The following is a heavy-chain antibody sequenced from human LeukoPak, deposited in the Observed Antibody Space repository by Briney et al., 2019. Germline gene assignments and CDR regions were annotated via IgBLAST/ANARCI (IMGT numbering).Heavy chain of an antibody. Sequence: SVRVSCKASGGTFSTYAISWVRQAPGQGVERVGRIVPILVTANYAQNFQGRVTIPAYRSTTTAYMELSSLRSEDTAVYYCARVPQGSSWPYYFDYWGQGTLVTVSS. V-gene: IGHV1-69*04. CDR2: IVPILVTA. CDR1: GGTFSTYA. CDR3: ARVPQGSSWPYYFDY. D-gene: IGHD6-13*01. J-gene: IGHJ4*02.